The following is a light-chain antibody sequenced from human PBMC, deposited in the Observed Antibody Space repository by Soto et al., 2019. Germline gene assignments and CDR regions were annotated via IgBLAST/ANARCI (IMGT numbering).Light chain of an antibody. CDR1: QSISQS. CDR2: DAS. V-gene: IGKV3-11*01. Sequence: EVVLTQSPGTLSLSPGERATLSCRASQSISQSLAWYQQRPGQSPRLLIYDASNRATGIPARFSGSGSGTDFTLTIRSLQPEDFATYYCKQSYSTPITFGQGTRLEI. J-gene: IGKJ5*01. CDR3: KQSYSTPIT.